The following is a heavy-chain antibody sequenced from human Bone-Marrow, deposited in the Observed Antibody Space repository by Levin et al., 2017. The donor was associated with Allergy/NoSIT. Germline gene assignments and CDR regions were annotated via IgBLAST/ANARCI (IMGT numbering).Heavy chain of an antibody. CDR3: ARGAGGVLRYLDWLSPELGY. V-gene: IGHV4-39*07. D-gene: IGHD3-9*01. CDR1: GGSISSSSYY. Sequence: SETLSLTCTVSGGSISSSSYYWGWIRQPPGKGLEWIGSIYYSGSTYYNPSLKSRVTISVDTSKNQFSLKLSSVTAADTAVYYCARGAGGVLRYLDWLSPELGYWGQGTLVTVSS. CDR2: IYYSGST. J-gene: IGHJ4*02.